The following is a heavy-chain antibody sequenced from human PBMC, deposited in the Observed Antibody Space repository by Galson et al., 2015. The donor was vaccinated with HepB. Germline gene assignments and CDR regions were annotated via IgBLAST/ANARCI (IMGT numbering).Heavy chain of an antibody. Sequence: SLRLSCAASGFNFDDYGMSWVRQAPGKRLEWVSGISWNGGTRRYADSVKGRFTISRDNAKNSLYLHMNTLRADDTALYYCVRGGSGPPDYYYQMDVWGQGTTVTVSS. CDR3: VRGGSGPPDYYYQMDV. V-gene: IGHV3-20*04. CDR1: GFNFDDYG. CDR2: ISWNGGTR. J-gene: IGHJ6*02.